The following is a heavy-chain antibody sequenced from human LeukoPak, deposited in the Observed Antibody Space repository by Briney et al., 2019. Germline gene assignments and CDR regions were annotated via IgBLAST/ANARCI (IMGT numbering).Heavy chain of an antibody. Sequence: PSETLSLTCTVSGGSISSYYWSWIRQPAGKGLEWIGRIYTSGSTNYNPSLKSRVTMSVDTSKNQSSLKLSSVTAADTAVYYCARGGYYDSSGYPTVATFDYWGQGTLVIVSS. CDR3: ARGGYYDSSGYPTVATFDY. CDR2: IYTSGST. CDR1: GGSISSYY. D-gene: IGHD3-22*01. J-gene: IGHJ4*02. V-gene: IGHV4-4*07.